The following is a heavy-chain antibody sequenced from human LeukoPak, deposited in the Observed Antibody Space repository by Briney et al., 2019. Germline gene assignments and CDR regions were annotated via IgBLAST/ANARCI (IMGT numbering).Heavy chain of an antibody. CDR1: GGTFSSYA. CDR2: IIPILGIA. V-gene: IGHV1-69*04. CDR3: ARDSISGYELLDY. J-gene: IGHJ4*02. Sequence: SVKVSCKASGGTFSSYAISWVRQAPGQGLEWMGRIIPILGIANYAQKFQGRVTITADKSTSTAYMELSSLRSEDTAVYYCARDSISGYELLDYWGQGTLVTVSS. D-gene: IGHD5-12*01.